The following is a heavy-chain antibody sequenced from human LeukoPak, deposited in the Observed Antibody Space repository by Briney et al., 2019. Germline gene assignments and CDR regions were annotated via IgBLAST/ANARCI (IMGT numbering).Heavy chain of an antibody. CDR3: AIVPAAMHNY. J-gene: IGHJ4*02. D-gene: IGHD2-2*01. CDR2: ISYDGSNK. Sequence: GRSLRLSCAASGFIFSSYGMHWVRQAPGKGLEWVAVISYDGSNKYYADSVKGRFTISRDNSKNTLYLQMNSLRAEDTAVYYCAIVPAAMHNYWGQGTLVTVSS. CDR1: GFIFSSYG. V-gene: IGHV3-30*03.